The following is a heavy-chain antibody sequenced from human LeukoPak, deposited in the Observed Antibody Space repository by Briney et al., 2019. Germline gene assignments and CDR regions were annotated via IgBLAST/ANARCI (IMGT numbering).Heavy chain of an antibody. J-gene: IGHJ4*02. V-gene: IGHV1-8*01. CDR1: GYTFTSYD. Sequence: ASVKGSCKASGYTFTSYDINWVRQATGQGLEWMGWMNPNSGNTGYAQKFQGRVTMTRNTSISTAYMELSSLRSEDTAVYYCARVVDDSSGYQIDYWGQGTLVTVSS. CDR3: ARVVDDSSGYQIDY. CDR2: MNPNSGNT. D-gene: IGHD3-22*01.